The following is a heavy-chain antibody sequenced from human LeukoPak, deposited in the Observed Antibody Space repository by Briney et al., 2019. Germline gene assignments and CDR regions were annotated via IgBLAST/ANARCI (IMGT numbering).Heavy chain of an antibody. V-gene: IGHV3-23*01. CDR3: AKDVAYCGGDCYGRGVGYFDY. D-gene: IGHD2-21*02. Sequence: PSGGSPRLSCAASGFTFSSYAMSWVRQAPGKGLEWVSAISGSGGGTYYADSVKGRFTISRDNSKNTLYLQMNSLRAEDTAVYYCAKDVAYCGGDCYGRGVGYFDYWGQGTLVTVSS. J-gene: IGHJ4*02. CDR2: ISGSGGGT. CDR1: GFTFSSYA.